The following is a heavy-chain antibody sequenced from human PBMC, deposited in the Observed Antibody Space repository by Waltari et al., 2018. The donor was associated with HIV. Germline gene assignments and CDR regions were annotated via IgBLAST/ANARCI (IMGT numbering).Heavy chain of an antibody. CDR2: IYPGDSDT. CDR1: GYSFTSYW. V-gene: IGHV5-51*01. D-gene: IGHD3-22*01. Sequence: GSGYSFTSYWIGWVRQMPGKGLEWMGIIYPGDSDTRYSPSFQGQVTISADKSIGTAYLQWSSLKASDTAMYYCASATRVDYYYDSSGYFRSSAFDIWGQGTMVTVSS. CDR3: ASATRVDYYYDSSGYFRSSAFDI. J-gene: IGHJ3*02.